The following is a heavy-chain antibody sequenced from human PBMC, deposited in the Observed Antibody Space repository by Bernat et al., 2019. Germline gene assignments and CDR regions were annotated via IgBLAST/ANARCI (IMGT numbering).Heavy chain of an antibody. V-gene: IGHV3-53*01. Sequence: EVQLVESGGGLIQPGGSLRLSCAASGFTVSSNYMSWVRQAPGKGLEWVSVIYSGGSTYYADSVKGRFTISRDNSKNTLYLQMNSLRAEDTAVYYCERHRVATSFDSWGQGTLVTVSS. CDR2: IYSGGST. CDR3: ERHRVATSFDS. D-gene: IGHD5-12*01. CDR1: GFTVSSNY. J-gene: IGHJ4*02.